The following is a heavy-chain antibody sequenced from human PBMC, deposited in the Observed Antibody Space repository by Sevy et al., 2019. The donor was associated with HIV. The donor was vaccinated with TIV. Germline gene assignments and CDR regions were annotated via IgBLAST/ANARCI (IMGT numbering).Heavy chain of an antibody. V-gene: IGHV3-21*01. Sequence: GGSLRLSCAASGFTFSSYRMTWVRQAPGKGLEWVSCISSTSAYINYADSVKGRFTISRDNAKNLLYLQMDSLRAEDTAVYCCARAVVEVSTWRSDYWGQGTLVTVSS. D-gene: IGHD2-21*01. CDR3: ARAVVEVSTWRSDY. CDR1: GFTFSSYR. J-gene: IGHJ4*02. CDR2: ISSTSAYI.